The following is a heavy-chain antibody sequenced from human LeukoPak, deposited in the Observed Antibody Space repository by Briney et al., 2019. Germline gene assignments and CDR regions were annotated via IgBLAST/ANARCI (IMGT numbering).Heavy chain of an antibody. D-gene: IGHD1-26*01. CDR1: GFTFSDTW. V-gene: IGHV3-15*01. CDR3: TTRGGSFSIFDY. J-gene: IGHJ4*02. CDR2: IKSKTDGGTT. Sequence: SGGSLRLSCAASGFTFSDTWMSWDRQAPGKGLEWVGRIKSKTDGGTTDYAAPVKGRFTISRDDSKNTLYLQMNSLKTEDTAVYYCTTRGGSFSIFDYWGQGTLVSVSS.